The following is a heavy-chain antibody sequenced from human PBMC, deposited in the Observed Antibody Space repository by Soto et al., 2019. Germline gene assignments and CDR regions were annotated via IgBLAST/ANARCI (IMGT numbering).Heavy chain of an antibody. D-gene: IGHD3-16*01. V-gene: IGHV4-4*07. Sequence: QVQLHDSLPGLVKPSETLSLTCTVSGGSIRSYYWIWIRQPARKGLEWVGRIYTSGSTNYNPSLKRRVTMSGDPSKNQFTLKLSSVTAATAAVYYCARGKSRWYAWDGRAVWGHGTTVTFAS. CDR2: IYTSGST. CDR3: ARGKSRWYAWDGRAV. CDR1: GGSIRSYY. J-gene: IGHJ6*02.